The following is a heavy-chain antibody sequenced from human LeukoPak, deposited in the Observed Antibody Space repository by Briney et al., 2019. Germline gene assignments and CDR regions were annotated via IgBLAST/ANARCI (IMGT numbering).Heavy chain of an antibody. D-gene: IGHD1-26*01. CDR3: AKDGGIVGATTYYFDY. CDR2: ISYDGSIK. V-gene: IGHV3-30-3*01. J-gene: IGHJ4*02. Sequence: GGSLRLSCAASGFSFSSYAMSWVRQAPGKGLEWVAVISYDGSIKYYADSVKGRFTISRDNSKNTLYLQMNSLRAEDTAVYYCAKDGGIVGATTYYFDYWGQGTLVTVSS. CDR1: GFSFSSYA.